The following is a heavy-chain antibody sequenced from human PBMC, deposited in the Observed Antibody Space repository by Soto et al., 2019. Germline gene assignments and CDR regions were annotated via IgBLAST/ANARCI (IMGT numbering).Heavy chain of an antibody. CDR1: GYTFTDYY. CDR2: INPNSGGT. J-gene: IGHJ6*02. Sequence: ASVKVSCKASGYTFTDYYMHWVRQAPGQGLEWMGCINPNSGGTNYAQKFQGRVTMTRVTSISTAYMELSSLRSDDTALYYCAKEANIVVVAGATGGMDVWGQGTTVTVSS. D-gene: IGHD2-2*01. CDR3: AKEANIVVVAGATGGMDV. V-gene: IGHV1-2*02.